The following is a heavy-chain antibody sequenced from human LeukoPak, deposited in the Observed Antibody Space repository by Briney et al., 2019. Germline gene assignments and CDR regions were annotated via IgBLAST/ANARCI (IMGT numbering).Heavy chain of an antibody. V-gene: IGHV4-59*12. CDR3: AQGDCSSTSCYVRGPIDY. J-gene: IGHJ4*02. Sequence: SETLSLTCTVSGGSISSYYWSWIRQPPGKGLEWIGYIYYSGSTNYNPSLKSRVTISVDTSKNQFSLKLSSVTAADTAVYYCAQGDCSSTSCYVRGPIDYWGQGTLVTVSS. D-gene: IGHD2-2*01. CDR2: IYYSGST. CDR1: GGSISSYY.